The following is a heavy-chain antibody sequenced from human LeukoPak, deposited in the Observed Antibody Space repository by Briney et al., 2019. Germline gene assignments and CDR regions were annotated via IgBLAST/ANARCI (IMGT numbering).Heavy chain of an antibody. CDR3: ARGGSRITMVRGVDNWFDP. CDR2: IYTSGST. J-gene: IGHJ5*02. V-gene: IGHV4-61*02. Sequence: SETLSLTCTVSGGSISSGSYYRSWIRQPAGKGLEWIGRIYTSGSTNYNPSLKSRVTISVDTSKSQFSLKLSSVTAADTAVYYCARGGSRITMVRGVDNWFDPWGQGTLVTVSS. CDR1: GGSISSGSYY. D-gene: IGHD3-10*01.